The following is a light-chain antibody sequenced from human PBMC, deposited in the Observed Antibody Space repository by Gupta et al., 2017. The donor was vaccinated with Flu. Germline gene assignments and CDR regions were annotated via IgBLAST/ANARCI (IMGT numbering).Light chain of an antibody. CDR2: DAS. CDR3: QQRSGLPMYT. CDR1: QSVNIY. J-gene: IGKJ2*01. Sequence: EIVLTQSPATLSLSTGDRAILSCRASQSVNIYLAWYQQKPGQPPRLLMFDASKRAAGIPDSFSGSGSGTDFTLTISTLEPEDFAVYYCQQRSGLPMYTFGQGTKLE. V-gene: IGKV3-11*01.